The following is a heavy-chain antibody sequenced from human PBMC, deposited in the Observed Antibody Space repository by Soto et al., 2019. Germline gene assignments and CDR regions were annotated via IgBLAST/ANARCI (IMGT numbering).Heavy chain of an antibody. CDR2: IYHSGST. CDR3: ARGGGQYYGDYEGTYYDY. J-gene: IGHJ4*02. Sequence: SETLSLTCAVSGGSISSGGYSWSWIRQPPGKGLEWIGYIYHSGSTYYNPSLKSRVTISVDRSKNQFSLKLSSVTAADTAVYYCARGGGQYYGDYEGTYYDYWGQGTLVTVSS. V-gene: IGHV4-30-2*01. CDR1: GGSISSGGYS. D-gene: IGHD4-17*01.